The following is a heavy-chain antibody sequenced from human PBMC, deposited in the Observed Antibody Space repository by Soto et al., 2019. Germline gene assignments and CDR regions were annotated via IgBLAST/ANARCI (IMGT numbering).Heavy chain of an antibody. J-gene: IGHJ3*01. CDR1: GFTFNNAW. Sequence: EVQLVESGGGLVKPGGSLRLYCAASGFTFNNAWLTWVRQAPGKGLEWVGRIKSKADGGIIDYAAPVRGRFTISRDESKNTVYLQMNSLKTEDTAMYYCNTDPRGSTWGQGTMVTVSS. CDR3: NTDPRGST. CDR2: IKSKADGGII. V-gene: IGHV3-15*05.